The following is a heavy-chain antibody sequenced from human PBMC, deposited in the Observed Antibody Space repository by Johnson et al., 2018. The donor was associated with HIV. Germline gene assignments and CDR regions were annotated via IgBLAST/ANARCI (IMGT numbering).Heavy chain of an antibody. V-gene: IGHV3-30*02. CDR1: GFTFSSYG. Sequence: VQLVESGGGVVQPGGSLRLSCAASGFTFSSYGMHWVRQAPGKGLEWVAFIRYDGSNKYYADSVKGRFTISRDNSKNTLYLQMNSLRAEDTAVYYCAKAFEYSSSSMAFEIWGQGTMVTVSS. D-gene: IGHD6-6*01. CDR2: IRYDGSNK. J-gene: IGHJ3*02. CDR3: AKAFEYSSSSMAFEI.